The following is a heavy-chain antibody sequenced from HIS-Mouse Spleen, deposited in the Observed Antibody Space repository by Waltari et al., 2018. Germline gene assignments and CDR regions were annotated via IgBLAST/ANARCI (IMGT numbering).Heavy chain of an antibody. CDR2: IKQDGSEK. V-gene: IGHV3-7*01. J-gene: IGHJ3*02. D-gene: IGHD1-26*01. CDR3: ATSGSYAFDI. Sequence: EVHLVASGGGLVQPGWSVRLSCAAPASHFSSFAVMGVRQAPGKGLEWVANIKQDGSEKYYVDSVKGRFTISRDNAKNSLYLQMNSLRAEDTAVYYCATSGSYAFDIWGQGTMVTVSS. CDR1: ASHFSSFA.